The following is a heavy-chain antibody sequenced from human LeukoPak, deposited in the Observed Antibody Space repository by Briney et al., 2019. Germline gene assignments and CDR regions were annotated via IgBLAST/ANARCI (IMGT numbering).Heavy chain of an antibody. CDR2: ISSSSSTI. J-gene: IGHJ4*02. CDR1: GFTFSSYS. D-gene: IGHD3-3*01. Sequence: GGSLRLSCAASGFTFSSYSMNWVRLAPGKGLEWVSYISSSSSTIYYADSVKGRFTISRDNAKNSLYLQMNSLRAEDTAVYYCAGSPLYDFWSGYSYFDYWGQGTLVTVSS. V-gene: IGHV3-48*01. CDR3: AGSPLYDFWSGYSYFDY.